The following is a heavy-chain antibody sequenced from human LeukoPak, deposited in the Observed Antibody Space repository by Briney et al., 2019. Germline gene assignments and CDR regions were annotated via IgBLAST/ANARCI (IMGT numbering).Heavy chain of an antibody. CDR3: VRRGQRLNPGLYYFDY. D-gene: IGHD6-25*01. CDR2: IYYSGST. Sequence: SETLSLTCTVSGASISSGDYYWGWIRQSPGKGLEWIGTIYYSGSTNYNPSLKSRVTISVDTSENQFSLRLSSVTATNTAVYYCVRRGQRLNPGLYYFDYWGQGTLVTVSS. J-gene: IGHJ4*02. V-gene: IGHV4-39*01. CDR1: GASISSGDYY.